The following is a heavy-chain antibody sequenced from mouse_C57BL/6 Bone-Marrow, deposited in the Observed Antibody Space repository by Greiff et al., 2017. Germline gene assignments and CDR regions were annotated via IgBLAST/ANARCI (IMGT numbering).Heavy chain of an antibody. V-gene: IGHV3-6*01. CDR3: ARGYYGYDERD. D-gene: IGHD2-2*01. J-gene: IGHJ4*01. Sequence: VQLKESGPGLVKPSQSLSLTCSVTGYSITSGYYWNWIRQFPGNKLEWMGYISYDGSNNYNPSLKNRISITRDTSKNQFFLKLNSVTTEDTATYYCARGYYGYDERDWGQGTSVTVSS. CDR2: ISYDGSN. CDR1: GYSITSGYY.